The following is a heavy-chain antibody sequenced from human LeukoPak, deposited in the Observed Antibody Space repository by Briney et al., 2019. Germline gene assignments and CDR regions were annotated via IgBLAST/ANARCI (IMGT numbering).Heavy chain of an antibody. D-gene: IGHD4-23*01. V-gene: IGHV3-30*02. CDR3: ARDYGGSSPFDY. CDR1: GFTFSSYG. Sequence: GGSLRLSCAASGFTFSSYGMHWVRQAPGKGLEWVSFIRYDGSNKYYADSVKGRSTISRDNSKNTLYLQMNSLRAEDTAVYYCARDYGGSSPFDYWGQGTLVTVSS. J-gene: IGHJ4*02. CDR2: IRYDGSNK.